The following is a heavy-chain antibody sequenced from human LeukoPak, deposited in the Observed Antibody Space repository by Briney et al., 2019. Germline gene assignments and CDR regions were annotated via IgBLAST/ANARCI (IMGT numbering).Heavy chain of an antibody. CDR1: GYTFTGYY. Sequence: ASVKVSCKASGYTFTGYYMHWVRQAPGQGLEWMGWINPNSGGTNYVHKFQGRVTMTRDTSISTAYMELSRLTPDDTAVYYCARGSNSDYWGQGTLVTVSS. V-gene: IGHV1-2*02. CDR3: ARGSNSDY. J-gene: IGHJ4*02. D-gene: IGHD5-24*01. CDR2: INPNSGGT.